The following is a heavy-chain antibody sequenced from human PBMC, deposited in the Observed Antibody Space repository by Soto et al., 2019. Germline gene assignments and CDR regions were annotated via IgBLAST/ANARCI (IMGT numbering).Heavy chain of an antibody. CDR2: IKSDGSST. CDR1: GFTFSTYW. Sequence: GGSLRLSCAASGFTFSTYWMHWVRQAPGKGLVWVSRIKSDGSSTTYAASVKGRFTISRDNAKNTLYLQMNSLRVEDTAVYYCARSDWFDPWGQGTLVTVSS. CDR3: ARSDWFDP. V-gene: IGHV3-74*01. J-gene: IGHJ5*02.